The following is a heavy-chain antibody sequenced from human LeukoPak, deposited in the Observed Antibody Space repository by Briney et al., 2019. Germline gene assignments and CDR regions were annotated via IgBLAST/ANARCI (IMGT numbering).Heavy chain of an antibody. CDR1: GGSISSSSYY. D-gene: IGHD6-13*01. Sequence: SETLSLTCTVSGGSISSSSYYWGWIRQPPGKGLEWIGSIYYSGSTYYNPSLKSRVTISVDTSKNQFSLKLSSVTAADTAVYYCARGPGYSSSWYYFDYWGQGTLASVSS. CDR3: ARGPGYSSSWYYFDY. J-gene: IGHJ4*02. V-gene: IGHV4-39*01. CDR2: IYYSGST.